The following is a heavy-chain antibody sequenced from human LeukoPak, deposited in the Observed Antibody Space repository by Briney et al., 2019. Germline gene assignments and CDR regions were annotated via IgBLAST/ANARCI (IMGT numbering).Heavy chain of an antibody. V-gene: IGHV1-69*04. CDR2: IIPILGIA. CDR1: GGTFCSYA. CDR3: ASGVSSSLRVV. J-gene: IGHJ6*01. Sequence: ASAKVSCKASGGTFCSYAISWVRQTPRQRLEWIGRIIPILGIANYAQKFQGRVTISADKSKSTAYMELSSLRSEDTAVYYCASGVSSSLRVVWGQGATVTDSS. D-gene: IGHD6-13*01.